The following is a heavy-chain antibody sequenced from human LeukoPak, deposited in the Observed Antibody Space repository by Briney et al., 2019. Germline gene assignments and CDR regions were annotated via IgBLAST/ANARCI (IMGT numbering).Heavy chain of an antibody. CDR1: GFTFSTYA. D-gene: IGHD3-10*01. Sequence: GGSLRLSCAASGFTFSTYAMTWVRQAPGKGLEWVSSIRGTGGRTHYADSVKGRFTISRDNSKNTLYLQMSSLRPEDTAVYYCAKDAALGYYDSGSDASDIWGQGTMVTVSS. CDR3: AKDAALGYYDSGSDASDI. CDR2: IRGTGGRT. V-gene: IGHV3-23*01. J-gene: IGHJ3*02.